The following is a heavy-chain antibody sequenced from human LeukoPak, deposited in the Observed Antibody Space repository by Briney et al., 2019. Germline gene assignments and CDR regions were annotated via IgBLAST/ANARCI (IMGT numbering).Heavy chain of an antibody. J-gene: IGHJ4*02. CDR2: IKQDGSEK. Sequence: GGSLRLSCAASGFTFSSYWMSWVRQAPGKGLEWVSNIKQDGSEKYYVDSVKGRFTISRDNAKNSLYLQMNSLRAEDTAVYYCAREGRDGYNFYDYWGQETLVTVSS. V-gene: IGHV3-7*01. CDR3: AREGRDGYNFYDY. D-gene: IGHD5-24*01. CDR1: GFTFSSYW.